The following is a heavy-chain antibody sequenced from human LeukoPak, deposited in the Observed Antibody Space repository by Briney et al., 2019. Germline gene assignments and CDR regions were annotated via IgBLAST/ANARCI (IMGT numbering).Heavy chain of an antibody. J-gene: IGHJ4*02. CDR1: GYTFTGYY. V-gene: IGHV1-2*06. CDR2: INPNSGGT. Sequence: ASVKVSCKASGYTFTGYYMHWVRQAPGQGLEWMGRINPNSGGTNYAQKFQGRVTMTRDTSISTAYMELSRLRSDDTAVYYCARAVLAHGVVATKDYWGQGILVTVSS. D-gene: IGHD5-12*01. CDR3: ARAVLAHGVVATKDY.